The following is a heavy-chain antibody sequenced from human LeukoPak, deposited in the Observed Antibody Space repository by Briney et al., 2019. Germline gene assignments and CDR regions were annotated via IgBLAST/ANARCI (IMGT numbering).Heavy chain of an antibody. D-gene: IGHD1-1*01. Sequence: PGGSLRLSCAASGFTFSTFSMIWVRQAPGKGLECISYITHHGRSTDYSDSVRGRFTISRDNARNSLFLQMDRLKGEDTAVYYCASRSINWYKGDNWFDPWAREPWSPSPQ. J-gene: IGHJ5*02. CDR1: GFTFSTFS. CDR2: ITHHGRST. V-gene: IGHV3-48*04. CDR3: ASRSINWYKGDNWFDP.